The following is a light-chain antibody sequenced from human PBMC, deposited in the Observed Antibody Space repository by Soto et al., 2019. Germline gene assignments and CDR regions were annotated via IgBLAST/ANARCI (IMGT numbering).Light chain of an antibody. Sequence: EIVVTQSPATLSLSPGERATLSCRASQSVSSYLAWYQQKPGQAPRLLIYDASNRATGIPARFSGSGSGTDFTLTISSLEPEDFAVYYCQHRSNWPPYTFGQGTTLEIK. CDR2: DAS. V-gene: IGKV3-11*01. CDR3: QHRSNWPPYT. CDR1: QSVSSY. J-gene: IGKJ2*01.